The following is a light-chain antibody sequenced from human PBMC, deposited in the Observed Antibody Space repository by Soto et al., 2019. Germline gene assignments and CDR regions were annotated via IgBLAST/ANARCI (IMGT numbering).Light chain of an antibody. Sequence: AIQMTQSPSSLSASVGDRVTITCRASQGIRNDLGWYQQKPGKAPNLLIYAASSLQSGVPSRFSGTGSGTDFTLTISSLQPEDFATYYCLQDYNYPWTFGQGTKVEIK. CDR2: AAS. CDR3: LQDYNYPWT. V-gene: IGKV1-6*01. J-gene: IGKJ1*01. CDR1: QGIRND.